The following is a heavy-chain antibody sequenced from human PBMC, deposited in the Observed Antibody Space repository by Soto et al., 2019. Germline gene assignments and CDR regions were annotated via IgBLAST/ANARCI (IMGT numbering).Heavy chain of an antibody. V-gene: IGHV3-30-3*01. CDR1: GFTFSSYA. CDR3: ARTRYPNYYYGVDV. D-gene: IGHD1-1*01. Sequence: QVQLVEAGGGVVQPGRSLRLSCAASGFTFSSYAVQWVRQAPGKGLEWVAVISYDGSNKYYADSVKGRFTISRDNSKNSLYLPMNSLSAEDTAVYYWARTRYPNYYYGVDVWGQGTTVTVSS. CDR2: ISYDGSNK. J-gene: IGHJ6*02.